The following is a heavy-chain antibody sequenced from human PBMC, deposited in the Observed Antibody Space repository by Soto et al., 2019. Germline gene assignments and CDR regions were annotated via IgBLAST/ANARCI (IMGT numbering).Heavy chain of an antibody. J-gene: IGHJ6*01. CDR2: ISAYNGNT. CDR3: ASLWGSHPPYYGMDV. V-gene: IGHV1-18*01. D-gene: IGHD3-16*01. Sequence: QVQLVQSGAEVKKPGASVKVSCKASGYTFTSYGLSWVRQSPGQGLEWMGWISAYNGNTNYAQKLQGRVTMTTDTSKSTEHMDLRSLRSDDTAVYYCASLWGSHPPYYGMDVWGQGTTVTVSS. CDR1: GYTFTSYG.